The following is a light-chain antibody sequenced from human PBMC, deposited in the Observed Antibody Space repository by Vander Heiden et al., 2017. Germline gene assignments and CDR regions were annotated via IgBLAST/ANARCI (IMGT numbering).Light chain of an antibody. CDR2: QDS. CDR3: QAWDSSWV. V-gene: IGLV3-1*01. CDR1: KLGDKY. J-gene: IGLJ3*02. Sequence: SSELTQPPSVSVSPGQTASITCSGAKLGDKYACWYQQKPGQSPVLVIYQDSKRPSGIPERFSGSNSGNTATLTISGTQAMDEADYYCQAWDSSWVFGGGTKLTVL.